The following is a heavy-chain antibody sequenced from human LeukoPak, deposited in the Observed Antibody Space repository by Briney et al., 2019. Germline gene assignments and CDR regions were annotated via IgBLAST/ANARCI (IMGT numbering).Heavy chain of an antibody. CDR2: MTTISTLM. D-gene: IGHD6-19*01. V-gene: IGHV3-21*01. CDR1: GFTFNTYA. J-gene: IGHJ6*03. Sequence: GGSLRLSCAASGFTFNTYAMNWVRQAPGKGLEWVSSMTTISTLMYYAASVKGRFTVSRGNAKNSLYLQMNSLRAEDTAVYYCTRARVVTVPGTADYYFYMDVWGRGTTVTVSS. CDR3: TRARVVTVPGTADYYFYMDV.